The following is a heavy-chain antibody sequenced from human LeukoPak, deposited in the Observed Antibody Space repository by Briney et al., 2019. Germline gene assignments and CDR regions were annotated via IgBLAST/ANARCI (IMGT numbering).Heavy chain of an antibody. V-gene: IGHV4-30-2*01. D-gene: IGHD2-2*01. CDR3: VRGGRVPAAMDY. CDR2: IYHSGST. Sequence: PSETLSLTCAVSGGSISSGGYSWSWIRQPPGKGLEWIGYIYHSGSTYYNPSLKSRVTISVDRSKNQFSLKLSSVTAADTAVYYCVRGGRVPAAMDYWGQGTLVTVSS. J-gene: IGHJ4*02. CDR1: GGSISSGGYS.